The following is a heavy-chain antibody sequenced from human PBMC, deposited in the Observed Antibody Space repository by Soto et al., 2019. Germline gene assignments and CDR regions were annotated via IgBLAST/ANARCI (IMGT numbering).Heavy chain of an antibody. V-gene: IGHV3-23*01. CDR1: GFTFSSYA. D-gene: IGHD3-10*01. J-gene: IGHJ3*02. CDR2: ISGSGGST. Sequence: GGSLRLSCAASGFTFSSYAMNWVRQAPGKGLEWVSGISGSGGSTYYADSVKGRFIISRDNSDNTLYLQMNSLRAEDTAVYYCAKDRSMVRGVIDAFDIWGQGTMVTVSS. CDR3: AKDRSMVRGVIDAFDI.